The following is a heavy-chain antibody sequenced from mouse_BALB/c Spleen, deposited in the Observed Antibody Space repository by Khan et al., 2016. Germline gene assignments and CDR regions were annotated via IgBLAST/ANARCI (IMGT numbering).Heavy chain of an antibody. CDR3: RRLGFAD. J-gene: IGHJ3*01. CDR2: IDPETGGT. D-gene: IGHD4-1*01. V-gene: IGHV1-15*01. Sequence: QVQLQQSGTELVRPGASVTLSCKASGYKFTDYEMHWVKQTPVHGLEWIGAIDPETGGTVYTQKFKGKATLTADKSSNTAYMELRSLTSEDSAVYYCRRLGFADWGQGTLVTVSA. CDR1: GYKFTDYE.